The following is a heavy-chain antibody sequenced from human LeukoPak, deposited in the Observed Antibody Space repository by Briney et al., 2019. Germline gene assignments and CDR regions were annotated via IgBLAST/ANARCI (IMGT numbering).Heavy chain of an antibody. V-gene: IGHV3-11*04. J-gene: IGHJ4*02. D-gene: IGHD4-23*01. Sequence: GGSLRLSCAASGFTFSNYYMSWIRRAPGKGLEWVSYISSSGSTIYYADSVKGRFTISRDNAKNSLYLQMNSLRAEDTAVYYCARDYIGNSYYFDYWGQGTLVTVSS. CDR2: ISSSGSTI. CDR3: ARDYIGNSYYFDY. CDR1: GFTFSNYY.